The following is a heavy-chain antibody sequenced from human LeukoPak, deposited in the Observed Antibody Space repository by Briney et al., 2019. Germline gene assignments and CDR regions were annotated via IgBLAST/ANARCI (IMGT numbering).Heavy chain of an antibody. CDR3: ARDGTTVITNYYYGMDV. J-gene: IGHJ6*02. CDR1: GFTFSSYH. D-gene: IGHD4-17*01. V-gene: IGHV3-48*03. CDR2: IHSSGSTI. Sequence: PGGSLRLSCAASGFTFSSYHMNRVRQAPGKGLEWVSYIHSSGSTIYYADSVKGRFTISRDNAKNSLYLQMNSLRAEDTAVYHCARDGTTVITNYYYGMDVWGQGTTVTVSS.